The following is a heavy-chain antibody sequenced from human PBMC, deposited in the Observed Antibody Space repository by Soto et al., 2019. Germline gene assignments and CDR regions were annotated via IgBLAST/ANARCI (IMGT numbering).Heavy chain of an antibody. J-gene: IGHJ4*02. V-gene: IGHV1-18*01. CDR2: ISPNSEKT. D-gene: IGHD2-8*01. Sequence: ASVKVSCKASGYTFSNFGISWVRQAPGEGLEWMGWISPNSEKTKIAQRFQGRVTMTTDISTSTSYLELRGLTSEDTAVYYCGRDLTKYVDYWGQG. CDR1: GYTFSNFG. CDR3: GRDLTKYVDY.